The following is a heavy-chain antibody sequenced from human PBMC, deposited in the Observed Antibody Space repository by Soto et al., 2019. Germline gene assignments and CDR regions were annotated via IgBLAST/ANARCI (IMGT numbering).Heavy chain of an antibody. D-gene: IGHD2-2*01. Sequence: QVQLVEAGGGVVQPGRSLRLSCGASGCTFNSHGMHWVRQAPGKGLEWVAVISYEGSNNFYAESVKGRFTISRDNSKNTLYLQMNSLRHEDTAVYYCARGAEYQLLSRDYFYGMDVWGQGTTVTVSS. J-gene: IGHJ6*02. CDR3: ARGAEYQLLSRDYFYGMDV. CDR2: ISYEGSNN. CDR1: GCTFNSHG. V-gene: IGHV3-30*03.